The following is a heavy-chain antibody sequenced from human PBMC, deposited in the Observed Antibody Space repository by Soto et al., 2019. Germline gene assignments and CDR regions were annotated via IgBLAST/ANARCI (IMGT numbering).Heavy chain of an antibody. CDR2: IIPIFGTA. Sequence: SVKVSCKASGGTFSSYAISWVRQAPGQGLEWMGGIIPIFGTANYAQKFQGRVTITADESTSTAYMELSSLRSEDTAVYYCARMDIVVVPAANPNYYYYGMDVWGQGTTVTV. V-gene: IGHV1-69*13. CDR1: GGTFSSYA. J-gene: IGHJ6*02. CDR3: ARMDIVVVPAANPNYYYYGMDV. D-gene: IGHD2-2*03.